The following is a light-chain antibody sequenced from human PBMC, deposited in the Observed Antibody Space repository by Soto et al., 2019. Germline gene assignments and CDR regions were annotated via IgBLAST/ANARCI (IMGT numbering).Light chain of an antibody. Sequence: QSALTQPASVSGSPGQSITISCPGSSSDIGKYNLVSWYQQQSGKAPKLILYEVSRRPSGVPTRFTGSKSGNTASLTISGLQPEDEADYYCYSNVGVGTFIFGGGTKLTVL. V-gene: IGLV2-23*02. CDR2: EVS. J-gene: IGLJ2*01. CDR3: YSNVGVGTFI. CDR1: SSDIGKYNL.